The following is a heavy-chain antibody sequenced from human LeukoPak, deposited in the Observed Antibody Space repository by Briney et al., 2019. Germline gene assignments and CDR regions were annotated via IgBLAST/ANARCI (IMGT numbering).Heavy chain of an antibody. Sequence: PGGSLRLSCAASGFTFDDYGMSWVRQAPGKGLEWVPGINWNGDSTGYADSVKGRFTISRDNAKNSLYLQMNSLRAEDTALYYCARVNYDIVTGYSWGGDYWGQGTLVTVSS. CDR1: GFTFDDYG. D-gene: IGHD3-9*01. J-gene: IGHJ4*02. CDR2: INWNGDST. CDR3: ARVNYDIVTGYSWGGDY. V-gene: IGHV3-20*04.